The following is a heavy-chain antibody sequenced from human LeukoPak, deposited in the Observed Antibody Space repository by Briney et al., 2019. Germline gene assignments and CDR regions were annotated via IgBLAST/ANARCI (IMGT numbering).Heavy chain of an antibody. CDR3: ARDREVWEHDFDY. CDR1: GFTFSSYW. CDR2: INWNGGST. Sequence: GGSLRLSCAASGFTFSSYWMSWVRQAPGKGLEWVSGINWNGGSTGYADSVKGRFTISRDNAKNSLYLQMNSLRAEDTALYYCARDREVWEHDFDYWGQGTLVTVSS. V-gene: IGHV3-20*04. D-gene: IGHD1-26*01. J-gene: IGHJ4*02.